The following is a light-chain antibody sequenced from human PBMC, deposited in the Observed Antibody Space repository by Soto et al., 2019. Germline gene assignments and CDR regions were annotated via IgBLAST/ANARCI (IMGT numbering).Light chain of an antibody. V-gene: IGKV1-5*03. CDR1: QSITTL. J-gene: IGKJ5*01. CDR2: QAS. Sequence: DIQMTQSPSNLSPSVGARVTITCRASQSITTLLAWYQQKPGKAPKLLIFQASSLESGVPSRFSGSGSGTEFTFTITSLQREDFATYYCQQYYSFPPLTFGQGTRLEIK. CDR3: QQYYSFPPLT.